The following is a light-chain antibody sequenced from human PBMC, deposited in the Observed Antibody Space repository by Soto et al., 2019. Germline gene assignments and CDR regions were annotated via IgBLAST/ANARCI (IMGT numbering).Light chain of an antibody. CDR2: AAS. CDR1: QSVSYN. Sequence: ETVMTQSPATLSVSPGERATLSCRASQSVSYNLAWYQQKPGQAPRLLIYAASSRATDVPARFSGSVSGTRFTLTISSLQSEDFAVYYCQQYNQWPTHTFGGGTKVDIK. V-gene: IGKV3D-15*01. CDR3: QQYNQWPTHT. J-gene: IGKJ4*01.